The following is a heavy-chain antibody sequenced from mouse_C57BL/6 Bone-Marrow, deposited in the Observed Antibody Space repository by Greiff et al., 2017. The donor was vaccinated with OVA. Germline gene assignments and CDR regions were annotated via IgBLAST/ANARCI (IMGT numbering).Heavy chain of an antibody. CDR3: ARSSYYGSPWFAY. CDR2: IDPSDSYT. Sequence: QVQLQQPGAELVRPGTSVKLSCKASGYTFTSYWMHWVKQRPGQGLEWIGVIDPSDSYTTYNQKFKGKATLTVDTSSSTAYMQLSSLTSEDSAVYYCARSSYYGSPWFAYWGQGTLVTVSA. D-gene: IGHD1-1*01. CDR1: GYTFTSYW. J-gene: IGHJ3*01. V-gene: IGHV1-59*01.